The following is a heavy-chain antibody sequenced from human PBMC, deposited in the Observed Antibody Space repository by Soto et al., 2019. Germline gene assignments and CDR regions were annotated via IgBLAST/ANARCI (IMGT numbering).Heavy chain of an antibody. D-gene: IGHD5-12*01. CDR3: VRLKELRGFTSDY. Sequence: QLQLQESGPGLVKPSETLSLTCTVSGGSVSDSNYYWGWIRQPPGKGLEWIGTIYYRGSTFYNPSLTSRLTISVDTSKNQFSLRLSSVTAADTAVYYCVRLKELRGFTSDYWGQGTLVTVSS. CDR1: GGSVSDSNYY. V-gene: IGHV4-39*01. J-gene: IGHJ4*02. CDR2: IYYRGST.